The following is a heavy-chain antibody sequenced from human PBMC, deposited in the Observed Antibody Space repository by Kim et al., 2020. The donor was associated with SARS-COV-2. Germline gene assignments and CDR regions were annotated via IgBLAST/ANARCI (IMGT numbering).Heavy chain of an antibody. V-gene: IGHV3-48*04. J-gene: IGHJ4*02. CDR1: GFTFSSYS. Sequence: GGSLRLSCAASGFTFSSYSMNWVRQAPGKGLEWVSYISSSSSTIYYADSVKGRFTISIDNAKNSLYLQMNSLRAEDTAVYYCARAEGVGARHFDYWGQGTLVTVSS. CDR3: ARAEGVGARHFDY. D-gene: IGHD1-26*01. CDR2: ISSSSSTI.